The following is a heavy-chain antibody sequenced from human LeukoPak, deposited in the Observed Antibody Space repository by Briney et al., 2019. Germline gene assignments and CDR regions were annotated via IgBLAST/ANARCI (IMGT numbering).Heavy chain of an antibody. CDR1: GGSISSYY. CDR2: IYYSGST. D-gene: IGHD3-3*01. Sequence: SETLSLTCTVSGGSISSYYWSWIRQPPGKGLEWIGYIYYSGSTNYNPSLKSRVTISVDTSKSQFSLKLSSVTAADTAVYYCARIRFLEWLLFEHYYFDYWGQGTLVTVSS. V-gene: IGHV4-59*08. CDR3: ARIRFLEWLLFEHYYFDY. J-gene: IGHJ4*02.